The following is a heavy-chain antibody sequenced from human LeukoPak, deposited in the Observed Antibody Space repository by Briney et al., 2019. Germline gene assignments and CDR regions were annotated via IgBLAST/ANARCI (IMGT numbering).Heavy chain of an antibody. Sequence: GASVKVSCKASGYTFTSYDINWVRQATGQGLEWMGWMNPNSGNTGYAQKFRGRVTMTRNTSISTAYMELSSLRSEDTAVYYCARAPLYNWFDPWGQGTLVTVSS. J-gene: IGHJ5*02. CDR3: ARAPLYNWFDP. CDR2: MNPNSGNT. V-gene: IGHV1-8*01. CDR1: GYTFTSYD.